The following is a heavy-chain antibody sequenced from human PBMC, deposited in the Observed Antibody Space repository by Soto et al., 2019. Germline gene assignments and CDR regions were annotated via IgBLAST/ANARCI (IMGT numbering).Heavy chain of an antibody. D-gene: IGHD3-16*01. Sequence: QLQLQESGPGLVKPSETLSLTCTVSGGSISSSSYYWGWIRQPPGKGLEWIGSIYYSGSTYYNPSLKSRVTISVDTSKNQFSLKLSSVTAADTAVYYCARKGIRGGFDYWGQGTLVTVSS. CDR2: IYYSGST. CDR3: ARKGIRGGFDY. CDR1: GGSISSSSYY. J-gene: IGHJ4*02. V-gene: IGHV4-39*01.